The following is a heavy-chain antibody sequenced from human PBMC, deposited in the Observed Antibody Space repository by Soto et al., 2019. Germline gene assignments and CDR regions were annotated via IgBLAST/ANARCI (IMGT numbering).Heavy chain of an antibody. V-gene: IGHV3-66*01. CDR1: GATFANYW. J-gene: IGHJ4*02. Sequence: GGSLRLSCEASGATFANYWMHWVRQVPGKGLEWVSVIYSGGSTYYADSVKGRFTISRDNSKNTLYLQMNSLRAEDTAVYYCARDRPGDYWGQGPLVTVSS. CDR3: ARDRPGDY. D-gene: IGHD3-10*01. CDR2: IYSGGST.